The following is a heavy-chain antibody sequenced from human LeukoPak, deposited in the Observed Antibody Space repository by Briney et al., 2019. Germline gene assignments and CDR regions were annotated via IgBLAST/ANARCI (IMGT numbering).Heavy chain of an antibody. CDR2: IYYSGST. D-gene: IGHD3-10*01. Sequence: SETLSLTCTVSGGSISSYYWSWLRQPPGKGLGWVGHIYYSGSTNYKPSLKSLVTISVDTSKNQFSLKLSSVTAADTAVYYCARADYGSGKGGDWFDPWGQGTLVTVSS. V-gene: IGHV4-59*01. J-gene: IGHJ5*02. CDR1: GGSISSYY. CDR3: ARADYGSGKGGDWFDP.